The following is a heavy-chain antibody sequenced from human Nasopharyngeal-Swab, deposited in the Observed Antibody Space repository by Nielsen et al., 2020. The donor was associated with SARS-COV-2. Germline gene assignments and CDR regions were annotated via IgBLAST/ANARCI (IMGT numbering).Heavy chain of an antibody. J-gene: IGHJ5*02. CDR3: ARASRITIFGVVRWFDP. V-gene: IGHV4-31*02. CDR2: IYYSGST. D-gene: IGHD3-3*01. Sequence: PGKGLEWIGYIYYSGSTYYNPSLKSRVTISVDTSKNQFSLKLSSVTAVDTAVYYCARASRITIFGVVRWFDPWGQGTLVTVSS.